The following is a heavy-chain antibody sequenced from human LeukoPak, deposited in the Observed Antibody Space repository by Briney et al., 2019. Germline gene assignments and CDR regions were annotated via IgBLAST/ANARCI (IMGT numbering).Heavy chain of an antibody. CDR3: AKEADVVAATYPYFDY. Sequence: GGSLRLSCAASGLTFSSYAMSWVRQAPGKGLEWVSAISGSGGSTYYADSVKGRFTISRDNSKNTLYLQMNSLRAEDTAVYYCAKEADVVAATYPYFDYWGQGTLVTVSS. CDR2: ISGSGGST. J-gene: IGHJ4*02. D-gene: IGHD2-15*01. CDR1: GLTFSSYA. V-gene: IGHV3-23*01.